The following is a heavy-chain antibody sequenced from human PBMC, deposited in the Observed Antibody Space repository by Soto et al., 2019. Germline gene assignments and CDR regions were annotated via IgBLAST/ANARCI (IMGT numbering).Heavy chain of an antibody. D-gene: IGHD2-8*01. CDR3: AKNGQPPYYYYGMDV. CDR2: ISGYNGDT. J-gene: IGHJ6*02. CDR1: GYTFSRYG. Sequence: AAVKVSCKASGYTFSRYGISWVRQAPGQGLEWMGWISGYNGDTKYAQKVQGRVTMTIDTSTYTAYMELRSLTSDDTAIYYCAKNGQPPYYYYGMDVWGQGTTVTVSS. V-gene: IGHV1-18*01.